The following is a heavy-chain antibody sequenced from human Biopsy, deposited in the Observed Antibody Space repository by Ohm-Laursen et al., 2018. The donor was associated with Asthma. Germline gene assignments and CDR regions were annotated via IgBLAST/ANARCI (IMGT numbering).Heavy chain of an antibody. CDR1: GYTFTSYY. V-gene: IGHV1-69*13. CDR2: IIPIFGTA. Sequence: GASVKVSCKVSGYTFTSYYMHWVRQAPGQGLEWMGGIIPIFGTANYAQKFQGRVTITADESTSTAYMELSSLRSEDTAVYYCAKAERYFDWYWFDPWGQGTLVTVSS. D-gene: IGHD3-9*01. CDR3: AKAERYFDWYWFDP. J-gene: IGHJ5*02.